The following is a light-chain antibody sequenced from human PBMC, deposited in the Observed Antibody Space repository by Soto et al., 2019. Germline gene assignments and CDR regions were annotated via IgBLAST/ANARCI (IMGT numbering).Light chain of an antibody. Sequence: DIQMTQSPSTLSASVGDRVTITCRASQSISSWLAWYQQKPGKAPKLLIYDASSLESGVPSRFSGSGSGTEFTLTISSLQPDDFETYYCQQYNSYSYTFGQGTMVDLK. CDR2: DAS. J-gene: IGKJ2*01. V-gene: IGKV1-5*01. CDR1: QSISSW. CDR3: QQYNSYSYT.